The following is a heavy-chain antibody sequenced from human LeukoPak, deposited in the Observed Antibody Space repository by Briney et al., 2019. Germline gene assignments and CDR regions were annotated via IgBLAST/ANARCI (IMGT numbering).Heavy chain of an antibody. CDR2: IWYDGSNK. CDR1: GFTFSSYG. V-gene: IGHV3-33*01. CDR3: ASADSSGYYPPEYFQH. J-gene: IGHJ1*01. D-gene: IGHD3-22*01. Sequence: PGRSLRLSCAASGFTFSSYGMHWVRQAPGKGLEWVAVIWYDGSNKYYADSVKGRFTISRDNSKNTLYLQMNSLRAEDTAVYYCASADSSGYYPPEYFQHWGQGTLVTVSS.